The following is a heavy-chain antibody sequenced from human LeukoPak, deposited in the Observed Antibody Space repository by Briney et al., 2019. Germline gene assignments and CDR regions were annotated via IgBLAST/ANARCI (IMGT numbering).Heavy chain of an antibody. J-gene: IGHJ6*03. CDR2: IKQDGSEK. Sequence: PGGSLRLSCAASWFTLSSYWMSWVRQAPGKGLEWVANIKQDGSEKYYVDSVKGRFTISRDNAKNSLYLQMNSLRAEDIAVYYCAREEWIKGYYYYMDVWGKGTTVTVSS. D-gene: IGHD3-3*01. CDR3: AREEWIKGYYYYMDV. V-gene: IGHV3-7*01. CDR1: WFTLSSYW.